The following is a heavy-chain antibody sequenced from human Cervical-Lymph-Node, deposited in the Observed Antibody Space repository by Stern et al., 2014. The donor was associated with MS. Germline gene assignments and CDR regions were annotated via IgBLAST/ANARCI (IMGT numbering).Heavy chain of an antibody. J-gene: IGHJ2*01. CDR1: RYSINSDYY. CDR3: ARARAIAVAFDL. Sequence: QVQLQESGPGLVKPSETLSLTCTVSRYSINSDYYWGWIRQPPGKGLEWIGSIYHSGSTYYNSSLKSRVTISVDTPKNQFSLKLGSVTAADTAVYYCARARAIAVAFDLWGRGTLVTVSS. CDR2: IYHSGST. D-gene: IGHD6-19*01. V-gene: IGHV4-38-2*02.